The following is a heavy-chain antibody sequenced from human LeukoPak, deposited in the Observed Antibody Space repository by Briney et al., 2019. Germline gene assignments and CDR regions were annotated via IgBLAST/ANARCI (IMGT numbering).Heavy chain of an antibody. J-gene: IGHJ4*02. CDR1: GFTFSSYT. CDR3: VRGHTTATYYFDY. D-gene: IGHD1-1*01. Sequence: PGGSLRLSCAASGFTFSSYTMSWVRQAPGKGLEWVSTITTSDGNTYYADSVKGRFTISRDNSKNTVFLQMNSLRAEDTAVYYCVRGHTTATYYFDYWGQGTLVTVSS. V-gene: IGHV3-23*01. CDR2: ITTSDGNT.